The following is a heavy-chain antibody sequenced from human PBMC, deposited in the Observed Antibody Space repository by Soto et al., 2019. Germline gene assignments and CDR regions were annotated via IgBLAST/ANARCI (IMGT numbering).Heavy chain of an antibody. CDR3: ARDMGPSGSYLDY. CDR2: IYYSGST. J-gene: IGHJ4*02. V-gene: IGHV4-31*03. D-gene: IGHD1-26*01. CDR1: GGSISSGGYY. Sequence: SETLSLTCTVSGGSISSGGYYWSWIRQHPGKGLEWIGYIYYSGSTYYNPSLKSRVTISVDTSKNQFSLKLSSVTAADTAVYYCARDMGPSGSYLDYWGQGTLVTVSS.